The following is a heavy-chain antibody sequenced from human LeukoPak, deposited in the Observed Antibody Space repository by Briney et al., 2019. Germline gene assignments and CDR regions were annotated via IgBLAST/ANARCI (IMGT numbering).Heavy chain of an antibody. Sequence: SETLSLTCAVYGGSFSGYYWSWIRQPPGKGLEWIGEINHSGSTNYNPSLKSRVTISVDTSKNQFSLKLSPVTAADTAVYYCARREYGGNSEFDYWGQGTLVTVSS. CDR1: GGSFSGYY. D-gene: IGHD4-23*01. CDR3: ARREYGGNSEFDY. CDR2: INHSGST. J-gene: IGHJ4*02. V-gene: IGHV4-34*01.